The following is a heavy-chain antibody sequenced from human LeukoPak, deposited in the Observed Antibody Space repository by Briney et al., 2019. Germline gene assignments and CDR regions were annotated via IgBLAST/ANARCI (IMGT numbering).Heavy chain of an antibody. CDR2: ISAYNCNT. D-gene: IGHD3-9*01. J-gene: IGHJ6*04. V-gene: IGHV1-18*04. CDR1: GYTFTSYG. Sequence: ASVKVSCKASGYTFTSYGISWVRQAPGQGLEWMGWISAYNCNTNYAQKLQGRVTMTTDTSTSTAYMELRSLRSDDTAVYYCARDHYYDILTGYYPPLYYGMDVWGKGTTVTVSS. CDR3: ARDHYYDILTGYYPPLYYGMDV.